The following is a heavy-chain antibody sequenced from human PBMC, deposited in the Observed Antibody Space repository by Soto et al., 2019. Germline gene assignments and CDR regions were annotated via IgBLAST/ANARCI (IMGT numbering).Heavy chain of an antibody. J-gene: IGHJ6*02. V-gene: IGHV4-34*01. CDR1: GGSFSGYY. CDR3: ARGRRDYSMDV. Sequence: SETLSLTCAVYGGSFSGYYWSWIRQPPGKGLEWVGEINHSGSTNYNPSLKSRVTISVDTSKNQFSLKLSSVTAADTAVYYCARGRRDYSMDVWGQGTTVTVSS. CDR2: INHSGST.